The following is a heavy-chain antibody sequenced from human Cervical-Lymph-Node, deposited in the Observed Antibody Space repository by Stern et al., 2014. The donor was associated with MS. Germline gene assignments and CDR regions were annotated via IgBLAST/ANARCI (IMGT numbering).Heavy chain of an antibody. CDR1: AGSSTSYA. Sequence: QMQLVQSGAEEKKPGSSVKVSCKASAGSSTSYAINWVRQAPGQGLEWMGGIIPFLGTTKYAEKFEGRVTMTADESTNTAYMELSSLRPEDSAVYFCARDSSTSHYYYGMDVWGQGTTVTVSS. D-gene: IGHD2-2*01. CDR2: IIPFLGTT. V-gene: IGHV1-69*01. CDR3: ARDSSTSHYYYGMDV. J-gene: IGHJ6*02.